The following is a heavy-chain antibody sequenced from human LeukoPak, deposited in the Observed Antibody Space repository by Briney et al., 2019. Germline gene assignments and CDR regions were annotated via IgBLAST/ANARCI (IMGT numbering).Heavy chain of an antibody. D-gene: IGHD1-26*01. CDR3: ARRKATNFDY. CDR1: GGPFSGYY. J-gene: IGHJ4*02. V-gene: IGHV4-34*01. Sequence: PSETLSLTCAVYGGPFSGYYWSWIRQPPGKGLEWIGEINHSGSTNYNPSLKSRVTISVDTSKNQFSLKLSSVTAADTAVYYCARRKATNFDYWGQGTLVTVSS. CDR2: INHSGST.